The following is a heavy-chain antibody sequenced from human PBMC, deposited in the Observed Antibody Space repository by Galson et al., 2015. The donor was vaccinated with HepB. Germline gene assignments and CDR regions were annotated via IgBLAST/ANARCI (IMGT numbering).Heavy chain of an antibody. J-gene: IGHJ6*02. V-gene: IGHV1-3*01. CDR1: GYIFTSYA. CDR3: ASLYGYPLYGMDV. Sequence: SVKVSCKASGYIFTSYAMHWVRQAPGQRLEWMGWINAGSGNTKYSQKFQGRVTITRDTSASTAYMELSSLRSEDTAVYYCASLYGYPLYGMDVWGQGTTVTVSS. CDR2: INAGSGNT. D-gene: IGHD1-1*01.